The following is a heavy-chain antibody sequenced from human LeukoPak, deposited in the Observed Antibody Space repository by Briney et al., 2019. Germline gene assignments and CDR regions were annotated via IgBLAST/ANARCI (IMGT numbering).Heavy chain of an antibody. D-gene: IGHD2-2*01. CDR2: ISSSSSHI. J-gene: IGHJ6*02. CDR1: GFTFSSYS. CDR3: ARGLLLSDNTHIVVVPAASPRYYYYGMDV. Sequence: GGSLRLSCAASGFTFSSYSMNWVRQAPGKGLEWVSSISSSSSHIYYADSVKGRFTISRDNAKNSLYLQMNSLRAEDTAVYYCARGLLLSDNTHIVVVPAASPRYYYYGMDVWAQGTTVTVSS. V-gene: IGHV3-21*01.